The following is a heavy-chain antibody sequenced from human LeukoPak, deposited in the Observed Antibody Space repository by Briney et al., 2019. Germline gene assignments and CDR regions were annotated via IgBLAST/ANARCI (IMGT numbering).Heavy chain of an antibody. V-gene: IGHV3-7*01. CDR1: GFGFSNYW. J-gene: IGHJ4*02. D-gene: IGHD3-10*01. CDR3: ATGRWFGEFAGSTFED. Sequence: GGSRRLSCLGSGFGFSNYWMTWLRQAPGEGLEWVANIKADGSVIYYADPVKGRFTISRDNAKNSVYLQMSSLRVEDTALYYCATGRWFGEFAGSTFEDWGQGTLVTVSS. CDR2: IKADGSVI.